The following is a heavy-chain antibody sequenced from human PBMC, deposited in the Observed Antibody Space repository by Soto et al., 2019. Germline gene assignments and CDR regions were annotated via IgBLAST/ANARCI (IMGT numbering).Heavy chain of an antibody. D-gene: IGHD3-10*01. V-gene: IGHV3-7*01. CDR3: ARAVMVRGVIPHTLATPSRTYYYYYYMDV. Sequence: GGSLRLSCAASGFTFSSYWMSWVRQAPGKGLEWVANIKQDGSEKYYVDSVKGRFTISRENGKNSLYLQMNSLRADDKAVYYCARAVMVRGVIPHTLATPSRTYYYYYYMDVWGKGTTVTDSS. J-gene: IGHJ6*03. CDR1: GFTFSSYW. CDR2: IKQDGSEK.